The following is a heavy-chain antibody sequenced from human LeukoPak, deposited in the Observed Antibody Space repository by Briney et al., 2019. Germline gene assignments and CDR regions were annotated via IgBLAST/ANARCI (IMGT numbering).Heavy chain of an antibody. CDR3: ASGYTYFAY. J-gene: IGHJ4*02. D-gene: IGHD3-22*01. Sequence: GGSLRLSCAASGFTFRNYGMHWVRQAPGKGLEWVTFIRYGGADEYYADSVKGRFTTSRDDSKNTVFLQMNTLRVEDTAVYYCASGYTYFAYWGPGTLVTVSS. V-gene: IGHV3-30*02. CDR2: IRYGGADE. CDR1: GFTFRNYG.